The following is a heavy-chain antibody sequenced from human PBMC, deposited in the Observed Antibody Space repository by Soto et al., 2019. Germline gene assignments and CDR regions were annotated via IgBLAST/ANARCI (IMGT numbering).Heavy chain of an antibody. CDR2: ISHDGKEK. V-gene: IGHV3-30*18. J-gene: IGHJ4*01. CDR1: GLPFNDFG. D-gene: IGHD3-9*01. Sequence: PVGSLRLSFTVSGLPFNDFGLHWVRQTPGKGVEWVAIISHDGKEKLYADSVKGRFTVSRDNSRNTLYLQMTRLGSADTALYFCAKTATYFDDYHNTGYSSEDYWGRGTMVTVSA. CDR3: AKTATYFDDYHNTGYSSEDY.